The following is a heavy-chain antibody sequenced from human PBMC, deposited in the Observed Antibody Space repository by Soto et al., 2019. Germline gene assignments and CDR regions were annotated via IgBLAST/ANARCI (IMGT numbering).Heavy chain of an antibody. CDR2: MNNKSGNT. V-gene: IGHV1-8*01. Sequence: QVQLVQSGAEVKKPGASVKVSCKASGYTFTNYDINWVRQATGQGPEWMGWMNNKSGNTGYAQQFQGRVIMTRSTSIRTAYVKLSSLRSEDTAVYYFLRVCGEFDYWGQGTLVTVSS. D-gene: IGHD4-17*01. CDR3: LRVCGEFDY. CDR1: GYTFTNYD. J-gene: IGHJ4*02.